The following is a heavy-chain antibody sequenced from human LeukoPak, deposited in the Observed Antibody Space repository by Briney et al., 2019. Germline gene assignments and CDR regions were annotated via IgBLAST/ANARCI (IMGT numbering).Heavy chain of an antibody. J-gene: IGHJ6*03. CDR2: ISSGSSTI. Sequence: GGSLRLSCAASGFTFSSYSMNWVRQAPGKGLEWVSYISSGSSTIYYADSVKGRFTISRDNAKNSLYLQMDSLRAEDTAVYYCARSDYYYYMDVWGKGTTVTVSS. CDR1: GFTFSSYS. CDR3: ARSDYYYYMDV. V-gene: IGHV3-48*04.